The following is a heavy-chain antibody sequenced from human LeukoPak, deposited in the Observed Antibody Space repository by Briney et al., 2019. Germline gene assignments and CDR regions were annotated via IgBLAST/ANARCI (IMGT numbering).Heavy chain of an antibody. CDR3: ARVSGYDWESFYDY. V-gene: IGHV6-1*01. J-gene: IGHJ4*02. D-gene: IGHD5-12*01. CDR2: TYYRSKWYN. Sequence: PSQTLSLTCAISGDSVSSNSAAWNWIRQSPSRGLEWLGRTYYRSKWYNDYAVSVKSRITINPDTSKNQFSLKLSSVTAADTAVYYCARVSGYDWESFYDYWGQGTLVTVSS. CDR1: GDSVSSNSAA.